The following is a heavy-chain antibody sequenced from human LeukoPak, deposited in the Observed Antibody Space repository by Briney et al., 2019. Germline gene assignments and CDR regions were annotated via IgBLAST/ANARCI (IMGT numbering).Heavy chain of an antibody. CDR2: IYTSGNT. Sequence: PSETLSLTCTVSGGSISSYYWSWIRQPAGKGLEWIGRIYTSGNTNYNPSLKSRVTMSVDTSKNQFPLKLSSVTAADTAVYYCARNYYDNSGYKYAFDYWGQGTLVTVSS. V-gene: IGHV4-4*07. J-gene: IGHJ4*02. CDR3: ARNYYDNSGYKYAFDY. D-gene: IGHD3-22*01. CDR1: GGSISSYY.